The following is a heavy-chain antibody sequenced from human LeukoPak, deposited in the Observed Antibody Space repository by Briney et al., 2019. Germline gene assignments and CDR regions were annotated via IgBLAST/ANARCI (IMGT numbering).Heavy chain of an antibody. Sequence: SETLSLTCTVSGGFINDYYWNWIRQPPGQGLEWIGYVYYSGSINYSPSLKSRVTISVDTSKNQFSLKLNYVTDADTALYYCARGTTQWLDGYWGQGTLVTVSS. J-gene: IGHJ4*02. V-gene: IGHV4-59*08. CDR3: ARGTTQWLDGY. CDR2: VYYSGSI. CDR1: GGFINDYY. D-gene: IGHD6-19*01.